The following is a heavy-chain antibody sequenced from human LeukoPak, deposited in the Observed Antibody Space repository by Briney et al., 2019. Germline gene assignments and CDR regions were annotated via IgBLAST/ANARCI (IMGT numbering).Heavy chain of an antibody. J-gene: IGHJ4*02. CDR3: VVSGGWYGV. Sequence: AASVKVSCKASGGTFSSYAISWVRQAPGQGLQWMGEIIPLFGTRNCAQKFQGRLTITADESTTTAYMDLSSLTSEDTAVYYCVVSGGWYGVWGQGTLVTVSS. CDR2: IIPLFGTR. CDR1: GGTFSSYA. D-gene: IGHD6-19*01. V-gene: IGHV1-69*13.